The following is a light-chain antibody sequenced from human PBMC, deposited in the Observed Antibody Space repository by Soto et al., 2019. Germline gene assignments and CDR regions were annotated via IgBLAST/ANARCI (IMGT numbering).Light chain of an antibody. Sequence: QSALTQPASVSGSPGQSITISCTGTDSDIGNYNYVSWYQQHPGKAPKLMIYGVTNRPSGVSDRFSGSKSGNAASLTISGLQAEDEADYYCSSYTSYTTLWVFGGGTQLTVL. CDR2: GVT. J-gene: IGLJ3*02. V-gene: IGLV2-14*01. CDR3: SSYTSYTTLWV. CDR1: DSDIGNYNY.